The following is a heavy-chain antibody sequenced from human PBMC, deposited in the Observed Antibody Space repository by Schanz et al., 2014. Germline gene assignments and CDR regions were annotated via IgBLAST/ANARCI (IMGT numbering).Heavy chain of an antibody. J-gene: IGHJ6*02. CDR1: GLNFDYYG. D-gene: IGHD6-6*01. CDR3: ATEGPRGTRHPINYYYAMDN. CDR2: INSRSNFI. V-gene: IGHV3-21*01. Sequence: VQLVESGGGVVQPGRSLRLSCATSGLNFDYYGMNWVRQAPGKGLEWVSSINSRSNFIYYADSVKGRFTISRDNAKNSVFLQMNRLRAEDTAVYYCATEGPRGTRHPINYYYAMDNWGQGTKVTV.